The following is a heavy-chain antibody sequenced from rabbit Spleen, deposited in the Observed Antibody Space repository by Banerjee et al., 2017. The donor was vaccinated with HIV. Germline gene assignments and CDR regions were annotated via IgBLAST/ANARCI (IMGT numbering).Heavy chain of an antibody. CDR2: INIFFGST. D-gene: IGHD1-1*01. J-gene: IGHJ4*01. Sequence: QEQLVEFGGGLVQPGGSLKLSCKASGFDLSNYHVSWVRQAPGKGLEWIGYINIFFGSTHYASWVNGRFTISSDNAQNTVDLQMNSLTVADTATYFCVRHVGGSGYFYFNLWGPGTLVTVS. V-gene: IGHV1S8*01. CDR3: VRHVGGSGYFYFNL. CDR1: GFDLSNYH.